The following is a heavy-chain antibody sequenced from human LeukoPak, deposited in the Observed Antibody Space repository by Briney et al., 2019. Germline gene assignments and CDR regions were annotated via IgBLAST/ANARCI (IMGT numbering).Heavy chain of an antibody. CDR3: ARYSSSSTFNNWFDP. CDR2: IYYSGST. J-gene: IGHJ5*02. Sequence: PSETLSLTCTVSGGSISSYYWSWIRQPPGKGLEWIGYIYYSGSTNYNPSLKSRVTISVDTSKNQYSLKLSSVTAADTAVYYCARYSSSSTFNNWFDPWGQGTLVTVSS. D-gene: IGHD6-6*01. V-gene: IGHV4-59*08. CDR1: GGSISSYY.